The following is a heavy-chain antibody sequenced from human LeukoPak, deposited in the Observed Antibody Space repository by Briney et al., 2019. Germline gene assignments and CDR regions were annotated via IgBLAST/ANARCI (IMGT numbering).Heavy chain of an antibody. J-gene: IGHJ3*02. CDR2: INHSGST. Sequence: SETLSLTCAVYGGSFSGYYGSWIRQPPGKGLEWIGVINHSGSTNYNPSLKSRVTISVDTSKNQFSLKLSSVTAADTAVYYCARVRYCSSTSCYSKSAFDIWGQGTMVTVSS. CDR3: ARVRYCSSTSCYSKSAFDI. D-gene: IGHD2-2*01. V-gene: IGHV4-34*01. CDR1: GGSFSGYY.